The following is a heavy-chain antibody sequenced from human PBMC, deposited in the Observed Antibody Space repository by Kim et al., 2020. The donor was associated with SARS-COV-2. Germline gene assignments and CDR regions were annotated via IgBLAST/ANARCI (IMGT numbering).Heavy chain of an antibody. V-gene: IGHV3-53*01. J-gene: IGHJ6*01. Sequence: LSLTCAASGFTVSSNYMSWVRQAPGKGLEWVSVIYSGGSTYYADSVKGRFTISRDNSKNTLYLQMNSLRAEDTAVYYCARAQRGYSGYDSFYYYYGM. D-gene: IGHD5-12*01. CDR1: GFTVSSNY. CDR3: ARAQRGYSGYDSFYYYYGM. CDR2: IYSGGST.